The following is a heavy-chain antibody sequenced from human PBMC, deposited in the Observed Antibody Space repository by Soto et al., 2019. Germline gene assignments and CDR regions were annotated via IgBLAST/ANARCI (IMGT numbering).Heavy chain of an antibody. CDR1: GFTFSSYG. Sequence: QVQLVESGGGVVQPGRSLRLSCAASGFTFSSYGMHWVRQAPGKGLEWVAVISYDGSNKYYADSVKGRFTISRDNSKNTLYLQMNSLRAEDTAVYYCAKDPGIRWLQSRGRFDYWGQGTLVTVSS. V-gene: IGHV3-30*18. CDR2: ISYDGSNK. CDR3: AKDPGIRWLQSRGRFDY. D-gene: IGHD5-12*01. J-gene: IGHJ4*02.